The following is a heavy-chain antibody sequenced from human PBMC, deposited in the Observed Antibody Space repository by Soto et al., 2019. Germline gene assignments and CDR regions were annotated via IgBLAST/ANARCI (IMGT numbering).Heavy chain of an antibody. Sequence: ASVKVSCKVSGYTLTELSMHWVRQAPGKGLEWMGGFDPEDGETIYAQKFQGRVTMTEDTSTDTAYMELSSLRSEDAAVYYCATRGPFIANGDAFDIWGQGTMVTVSS. J-gene: IGHJ3*02. CDR3: ATRGPFIANGDAFDI. CDR2: FDPEDGET. CDR1: GYTLTELS. D-gene: IGHD2-15*01. V-gene: IGHV1-24*01.